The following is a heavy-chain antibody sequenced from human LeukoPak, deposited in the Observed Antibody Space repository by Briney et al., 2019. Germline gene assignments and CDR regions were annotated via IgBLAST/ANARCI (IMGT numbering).Heavy chain of an antibody. CDR2: ISYDGSNK. J-gene: IGHJ3*02. D-gene: IGHD4-17*01. V-gene: IGHV3-30-3*01. CDR3: ARSDYDLLDAFDI. CDR1: GFTFSSYA. Sequence: PGRSLRLSCAASGFTFSSYAMHWVRQAPGKGLEWVAVISYDGSNKYCADSVKGRFTISRDNSKNTLYLQMNSLRAEDTAVYYCARSDYDLLDAFDIWGQGTMVTVSS.